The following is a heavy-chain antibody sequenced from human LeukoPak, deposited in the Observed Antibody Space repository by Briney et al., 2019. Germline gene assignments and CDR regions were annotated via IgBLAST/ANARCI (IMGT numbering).Heavy chain of an antibody. J-gene: IGHJ3*02. D-gene: IGHD4-23*01. Sequence: GGSLRLSCAASGFTFSSYSMNWVRQAPGKGLEWVSSISSSSSYIYYADSVKGRFTISRDNAKNSLYLQMNSLRAEDTAVYYCARDSTVVTGGIWGQGTMVTVSS. CDR3: ARDSTVVTGGI. V-gene: IGHV3-21*01. CDR1: GFTFSSYS. CDR2: ISSSSSYI.